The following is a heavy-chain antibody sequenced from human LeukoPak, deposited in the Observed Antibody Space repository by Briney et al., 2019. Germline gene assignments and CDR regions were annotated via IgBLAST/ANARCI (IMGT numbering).Heavy chain of an antibody. J-gene: IGHJ6*03. D-gene: IGHD3-3*01. V-gene: IGHV4-59*01. CDR1: GGSISSYY. CDR2: IYDSEST. CDR3: ARVLQNYYYLDV. Sequence: KPSETLSLTCTVSGGSISSYYWSWIRQPPGKGLEWIGNIYDSESTHYKSSLKSRVTISVDTSKNQFSLRLSSVTAADTAVYYCARVLQNYYYLDVWGKGTTVTVSS.